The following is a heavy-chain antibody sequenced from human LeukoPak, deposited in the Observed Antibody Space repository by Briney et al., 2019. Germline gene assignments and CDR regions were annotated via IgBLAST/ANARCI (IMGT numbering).Heavy chain of an antibody. CDR2: IYYSGST. CDR1: GGSISSYY. CDR3: ARDKGVAARRGAFDI. V-gene: IGHV4-59*01. D-gene: IGHD6-6*01. Sequence: SETLSLTCTVSGGSISSYYWSWIRQPPGKGLEWIGYIYYSGSTNYNPSLKSRVTISVDTSKNQFSLKLGSVTAADTAVYYCARDKGVAARRGAFDIWGQGTMVTVSS. J-gene: IGHJ3*02.